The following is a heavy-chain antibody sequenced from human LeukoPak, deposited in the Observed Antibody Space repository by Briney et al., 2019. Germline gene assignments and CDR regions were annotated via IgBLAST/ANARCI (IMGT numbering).Heavy chain of an antibody. CDR1: GYTFTGYY. V-gene: IGHV1-2*02. J-gene: IGHJ4*02. CDR3: ARRRRDGYNSADY. D-gene: IGHD5-24*01. CDR2: INPNSGGT. Sequence: ASVKVSCKASGYTFTGYYMHWVRQAPGQGLEWMGWINPNSGGTNYAQKFQGRVTITRNTSISTAYMELSSLRSEDTAVYYCARRRRDGYNSADYWGQGTLVTVSS.